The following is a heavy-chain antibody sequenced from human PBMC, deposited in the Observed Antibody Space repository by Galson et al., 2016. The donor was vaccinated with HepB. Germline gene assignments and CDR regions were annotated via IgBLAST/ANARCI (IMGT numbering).Heavy chain of an antibody. J-gene: IGHJ5*02. CDR1: SGPFSGYY. CDR3: SRGIDEYKGGNL. Sequence: SETLSLTCAVNSGPFSGYYWNWIRQPPGKGLEWIGEIHPSGSITYNASLMSRVSISVDTSKKQFSLKLTSVTAADTAVYYCSRGIDEYKGGNLWGQGTLVIVSA. D-gene: IGHD5-24*01. CDR2: IHPSGSI. V-gene: IGHV4-34*01.